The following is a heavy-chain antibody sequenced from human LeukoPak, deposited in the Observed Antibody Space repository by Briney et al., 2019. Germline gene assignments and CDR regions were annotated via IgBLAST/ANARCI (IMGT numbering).Heavy chain of an antibody. V-gene: IGHV3-23*01. J-gene: IGHJ4*02. CDR1: GFPFSDFS. CDR2: TNSGGTTT. D-gene: IGHD3-22*01. CDR3: AKGATSAYFSPLDS. Sequence: GGSLRLSCATSGFPFSDFSMTWVRQAPGKGLEWISTTNSGGTTTYYAESVKGRFTISRDNAKNTLYLQMDSLRAEDTAIYYCAKGATSAYFSPLDSWGQGTLVTVSS.